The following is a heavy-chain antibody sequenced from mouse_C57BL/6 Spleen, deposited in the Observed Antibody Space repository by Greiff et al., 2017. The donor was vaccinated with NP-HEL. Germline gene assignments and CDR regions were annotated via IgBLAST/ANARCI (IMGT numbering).Heavy chain of an antibody. J-gene: IGHJ3*01. D-gene: IGHD2-4*01. CDR1: GYTFTSYW. CDR3: ARTYYDYDELAD. CDR2: IHPNSGST. V-gene: IGHV1-64*01. Sequence: VQLQQPGAELVKPGASVKLSCKASGYTFTSYWMHWVKQRPGQGLEWIGMIHPNSGSTNYNEKFTSKATLTVDKSSSTAYMQLSSLTSEDSAVYCGARTYYDYDELADWGQGTLVTVAA.